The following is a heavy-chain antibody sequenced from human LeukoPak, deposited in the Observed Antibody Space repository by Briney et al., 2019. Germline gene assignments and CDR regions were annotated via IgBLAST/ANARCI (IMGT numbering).Heavy chain of an antibody. CDR1: GFTFSSYW. V-gene: IGHV3-7*01. J-gene: IGHJ3*02. CDR3: AKVIAVADTGAFDI. Sequence: PGGSLRLSCAASGFTFSSYWMSWVRQAPGKGLEWVANIKQDGSEKYYVDSVKGRFTISRDNAKNSLYLQMNSLRPEDAAMYYCAKVIAVADTGAFDIWGQGTMVTVS. CDR2: IKQDGSEK. D-gene: IGHD6-19*01.